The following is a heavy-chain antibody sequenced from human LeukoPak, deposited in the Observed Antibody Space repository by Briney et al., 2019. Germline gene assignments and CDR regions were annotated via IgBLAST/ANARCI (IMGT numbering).Heavy chain of an antibody. CDR1: GGSFSGYY. D-gene: IGHD3-9*01. Sequence: SETLSLTCAVYGGSFSGYYWSWIRQPPGKGLEWIGSIYYSGSTYYNPSLKSRVTISVDTSKNQFSLKLSSVTAADTAVYYCARTYYDILTGYYPGRRFDPWGQGTLVTVSS. V-gene: IGHV4-34*01. J-gene: IGHJ5*02. CDR3: ARTYYDILTGYYPGRRFDP. CDR2: IYYSGST.